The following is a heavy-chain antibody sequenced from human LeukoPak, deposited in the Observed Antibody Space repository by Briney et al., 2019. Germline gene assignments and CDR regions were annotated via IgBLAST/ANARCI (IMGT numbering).Heavy chain of an antibody. CDR1: GFTFSAYW. CDR3: ASRAIYFDY. CDR2: MKHDGSEK. Sequence: RGSLRLSCAASGFTFSAYWMSWVRQAPGKGLEWVASMKHDGSEKYYVDSVKGRFTISRDNAKNSLYLQMNSLRAEDTAVYYCASRAIYFDYWGQGTLVTVSS. D-gene: IGHD3-3*01. V-gene: IGHV3-7*01. J-gene: IGHJ4*02.